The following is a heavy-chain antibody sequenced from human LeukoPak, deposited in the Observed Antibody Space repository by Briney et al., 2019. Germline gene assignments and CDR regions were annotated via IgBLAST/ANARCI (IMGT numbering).Heavy chain of an antibody. J-gene: IGHJ4*02. CDR3: AKDFRIGYSAHFDY. D-gene: IGHD2-21*01. CDR1: GFTFSSCA. Sequence: GGSLRLSCAASGFTFSSCAMSWVRQAPGEGLEWVSGIYENGGTAYYADSVKGRFSISRDNSKNTLYLQMDSLRGEDTAVYYCAKDFRIGYSAHFDYWGQGALVTVSS. CDR2: IYENGGTA. V-gene: IGHV3-23*01.